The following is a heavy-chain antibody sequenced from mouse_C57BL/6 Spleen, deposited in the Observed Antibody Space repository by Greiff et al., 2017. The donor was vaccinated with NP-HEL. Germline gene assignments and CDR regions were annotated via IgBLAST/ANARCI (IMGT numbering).Heavy chain of an antibody. V-gene: IGHV5-4*01. CDR2: ISDGGSYT. CDR1: GFTFSSYA. J-gene: IGHJ4*01. CDR3: ARDGTIEDAMDY. D-gene: IGHD2-12*01. Sequence: EVKLMESGGGLVKPGGSLKLSCAASGFTFSSYAMSWVRQTPEKRLEWVATISDGGSYTYYPDNVKGRFTISRDNAKNNLYLQMSHLKSEDTAMYYCARDGTIEDAMDYWGQGTSVTVSS.